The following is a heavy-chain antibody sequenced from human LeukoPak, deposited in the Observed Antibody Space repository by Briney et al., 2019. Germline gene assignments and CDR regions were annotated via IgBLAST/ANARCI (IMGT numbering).Heavy chain of an antibody. J-gene: IGHJ6*02. CDR2: ISYDGSNK. V-gene: IGHV3-30*04. CDR3: ARDMVRITMVRGVITSPTAYGMDV. CDR1: GFTFSSYA. Sequence: PGRSLRLSCAASGFTFSSYAMHWVRQAPGKGLEWVAVISYDGSNKYYADSVKGRFTISRDNSKSTLYLQMNSLRAEDTAVYYCARDMVRITMVRGVITSPTAYGMDVWGQGTTVTVSS. D-gene: IGHD3-10*01.